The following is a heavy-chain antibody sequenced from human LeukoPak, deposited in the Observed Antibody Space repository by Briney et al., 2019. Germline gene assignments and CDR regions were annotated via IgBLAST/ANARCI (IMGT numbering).Heavy chain of an antibody. J-gene: IGHJ4*02. CDR3: ARVGLVTLGLDY. Sequence: GGSLRLSCATSGFTFKNYDINWVRQAPGKGLEWVSYISGSSQTTFYADSVKGRFTVSRDNAKNSLFLQMNSLRVEDTAVYYCARVGLVTLGLDYWGQGTQVTVPS. D-gene: IGHD4-23*01. CDR2: ISGSSQTT. V-gene: IGHV3-48*04. CDR1: GFTFKNYD.